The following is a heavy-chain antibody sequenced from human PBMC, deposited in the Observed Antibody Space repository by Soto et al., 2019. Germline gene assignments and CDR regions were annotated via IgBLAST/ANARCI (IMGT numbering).Heavy chain of an antibody. CDR1: GGSISSSNW. V-gene: IGHV4-4*02. J-gene: IGHJ6*02. Sequence: SETLSLTCAVSGGSISSSNWWSWVRQPPGKGLEWIGEIYHSGSTNYNPSLKSRVTISVDKSKNQFSLKLSSVTAADTAVYYCARDRPWRFGVKRDYYYGMDVWGQGTTVTVSS. CDR2: IYHSGST. CDR3: ARDRPWRFGVKRDYYYGMDV. D-gene: IGHD3-10*01.